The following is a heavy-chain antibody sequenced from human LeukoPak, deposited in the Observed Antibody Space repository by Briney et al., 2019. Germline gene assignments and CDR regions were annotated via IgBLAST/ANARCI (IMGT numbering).Heavy chain of an antibody. V-gene: IGHV3-23*01. Sequence: PGGSLRLSCAASGFTFSSYAMSWVRQAPGKGLEWVSAISGSGGSTYYADSVKGRFTISRDKSKNTLYLQMNSLRAEDTAVYYCARDEYGSGRSGAGYYYYMNVWGKGTTVTVSS. CDR1: GFTFSSYA. J-gene: IGHJ6*03. CDR3: ARDEYGSGRSGAGYYYYMNV. D-gene: IGHD3-10*01. CDR2: ISGSGGST.